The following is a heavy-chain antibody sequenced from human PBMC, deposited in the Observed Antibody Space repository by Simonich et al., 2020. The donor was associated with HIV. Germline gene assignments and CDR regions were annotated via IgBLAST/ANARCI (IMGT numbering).Heavy chain of an antibody. CDR1: GFTFSSYA. D-gene: IGHD3-16*01. J-gene: IGHJ4*02. CDR3: ASGGSISSVWADDY. V-gene: IGHV3-30*07. CDR2: ISYDGSNK. Sequence: QVQLVESGGGVVQPGRSLRLSCAASGFTFSSYAMHWVRQAPGKGLEWGAVISYDGSNKYYADSVKGRFTISGDNSKNTLYLQMNSLRAEDTAVYYCASGGSISSVWADDYWGQGTLVTVSS.